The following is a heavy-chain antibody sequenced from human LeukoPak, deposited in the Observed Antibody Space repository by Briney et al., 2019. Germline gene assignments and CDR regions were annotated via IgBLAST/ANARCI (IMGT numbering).Heavy chain of an antibody. D-gene: IGHD3-22*01. CDR1: GGTFSSYA. CDR2: IIPIFGTA. Sequence: SVKVSCKASGGTFSSYAISWVRQAPGQGLEWMGGIIPIFGTANYAQKFQGRVTMTRDTSTSTVYMELSSLRSEDTAVYYCAREPYYDSSGSNWFDPWGHGTLVTVSS. J-gene: IGHJ5*02. CDR3: AREPYYDSSGSNWFDP. V-gene: IGHV1-69*05.